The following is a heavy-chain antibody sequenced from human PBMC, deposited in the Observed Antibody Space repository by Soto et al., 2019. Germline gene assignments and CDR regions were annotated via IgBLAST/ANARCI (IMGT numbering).Heavy chain of an antibody. J-gene: IGHJ5*02. D-gene: IGHD3-10*01. CDR1: GYTFTSYD. CDR2: MNPNSGNT. V-gene: IGHV1-8*01. Sequence: QVQLVQSGAEVKKPGASVKVSCKASGYTFTSYDINWVRQATGQGLEWMGWMNPNSGNTGYAQKFQGRVTMTRNTSISTAYMELSSLRSEHTAVYYCARARITMVRGAKNWFDPWGQGTLVTVSS. CDR3: ARARITMVRGAKNWFDP.